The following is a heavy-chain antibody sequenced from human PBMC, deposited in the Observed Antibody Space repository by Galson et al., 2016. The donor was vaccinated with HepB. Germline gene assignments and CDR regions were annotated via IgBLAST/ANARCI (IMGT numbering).Heavy chain of an antibody. J-gene: IGHJ4*02. D-gene: IGHD3-16*01. CDR3: AKGTGGFIPYYFDY. CDR2: ISWNSGSI. V-gene: IGHV3-9*01. CDR1: GFTFDDSA. Sequence: SLRLSCAASGFTFDDSAMHWVRQAPGKGLEWVSGISWNSGSIGYADSVKGRFTISRDNAKNSLYLQMNSLRAEDTALYYCAKGTGGFIPYYFDYWGQGTLVTVSS.